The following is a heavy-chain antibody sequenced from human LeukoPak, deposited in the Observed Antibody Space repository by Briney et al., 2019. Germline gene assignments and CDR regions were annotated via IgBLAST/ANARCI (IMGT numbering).Heavy chain of an antibody. Sequence: ASVKVSCKASGYTFTSHDLNWVRQAPGQGLEWMGWLSTDSDDTGYAQKFQGRVSMTRDNSIGTVYMELRSLTSEDTAVYYCARGGAAADISGFDHWGRGTLVTVSA. CDR3: ARGGAAADISGFDH. CDR1: GYTFTSHD. J-gene: IGHJ4*02. CDR2: LSTDSDDT. V-gene: IGHV1-8*01. D-gene: IGHD6-13*01.